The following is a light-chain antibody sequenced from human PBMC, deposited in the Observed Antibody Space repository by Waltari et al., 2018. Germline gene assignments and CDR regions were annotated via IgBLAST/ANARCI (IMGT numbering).Light chain of an antibody. V-gene: IGKV3-15*01. CDR3: QQYNRWPPST. Sequence: EIVLMQHPATLSSSPGDTATISCRDSQSVSPNVAGYQKKPGQAARLLIYDASTRATSIPAKFRGSRSGTEVTLTISSLQSEDFAVYYCQQYNRWPPSTFGHGTRLEIK. CDR1: QSVSPN. CDR2: DAS. J-gene: IGKJ5*01.